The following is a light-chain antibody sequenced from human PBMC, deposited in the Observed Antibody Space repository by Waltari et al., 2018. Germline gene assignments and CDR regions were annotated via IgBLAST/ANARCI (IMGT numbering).Light chain of an antibody. V-gene: IGKV1-39*01. J-gene: IGKJ1*01. CDR3: QQSYSTLGT. CDR1: QSISSY. Sequence: DIQMTQSPSSLSASVGDRVTITCRASQSISSYLNWDQQKPGKAPKLMIYAAVSLQSGGPSRFSGSGSGTDFTLTISSLQPEDFATYYCQQSYSTLGTFGQGTKVEIK. CDR2: AAV.